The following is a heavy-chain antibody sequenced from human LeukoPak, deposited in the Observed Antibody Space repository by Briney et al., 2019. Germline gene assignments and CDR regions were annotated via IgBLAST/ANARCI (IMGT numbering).Heavy chain of an antibody. CDR1: GFTFSSYA. J-gene: IGHJ3*02. CDR2: ISGSGGST. Sequence: GGSLRLSCAASGFTFSSYAMSWVRQAPGKGLEWVSAISGSGGSTYYADSVKGRFTISRDNSKNTLYLQMNSLRAEDTAVYYCAKTGDYYDSSGYVDAFDIWGQGTIVTVSS. V-gene: IGHV3-23*01. D-gene: IGHD3-22*01. CDR3: AKTGDYYDSSGYVDAFDI.